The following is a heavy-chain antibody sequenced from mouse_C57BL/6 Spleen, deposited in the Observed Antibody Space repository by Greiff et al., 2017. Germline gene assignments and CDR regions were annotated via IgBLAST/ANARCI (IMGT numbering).Heavy chain of an antibody. CDR1: GFTFSSYG. CDR2: ISSGGSYT. J-gene: IGHJ2*01. V-gene: IGHV5-6*01. CDR3: ARQGGDGYYVFDY. D-gene: IGHD2-3*01. Sequence: DVHLVESGGDLVKPGGSLKLSCAASGFTFSSYGMSWVRQTPDKRLEWVATISSGGSYTYYPDSVKGRFTISRDNAKNTLYLQMSSLKSEDTAMYYCARQGGDGYYVFDYWGQGTTLTVSS.